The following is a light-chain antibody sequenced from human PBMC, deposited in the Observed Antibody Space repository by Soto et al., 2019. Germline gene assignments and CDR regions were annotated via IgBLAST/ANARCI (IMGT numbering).Light chain of an antibody. Sequence: EIVLTQSPATLSLSPGERATLSCRASQSVNIYLAWYQQKPGQAPRLLIYDASNRATGIPARFSGSGSGTDFTLTISSLEPEDIAVYYCQHYDHLPITFGQGTRLEIK. J-gene: IGKJ5*01. CDR1: QSVNIY. CDR2: DAS. V-gene: IGKV3-11*01. CDR3: QHYDHLPIT.